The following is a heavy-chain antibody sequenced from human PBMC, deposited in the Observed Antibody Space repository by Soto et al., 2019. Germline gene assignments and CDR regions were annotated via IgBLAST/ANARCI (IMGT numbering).Heavy chain of an antibody. D-gene: IGHD1-26*01. CDR3: ARWDRGAVYI. CDR2: SHSDGSST. V-gene: IGHV3-74*01. J-gene: IGHJ3*02. Sequence: EVQLVESGGGLVQPGESLRLSCVAAGFTFSYYWLHWVRQSPGKGLVWVSRSHSDGSSTTYADSVKGRFNISRDNARNTVYLQMNSLRVEDTAVYYCARWDRGAVYIWGQGTMVTVSS. CDR1: GFTFSYYW.